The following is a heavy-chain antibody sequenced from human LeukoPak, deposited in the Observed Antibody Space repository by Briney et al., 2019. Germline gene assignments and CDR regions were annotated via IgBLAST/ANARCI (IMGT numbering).Heavy chain of an antibody. CDR2: INHSGST. CDR1: GGSISSYY. V-gene: IGHV4-34*01. D-gene: IGHD5-12*01. CDR3: ARGPTTVGFDY. J-gene: IGHJ4*02. Sequence: SETLSLTCTVSGGSISSYYWSWIRQPAGKGLEWIGEINHSGSTNYNPSLKSRVTISVDTSKNQFSLKLSSVTAADTAVYYCARGPTTVGFDYWGQGTLVTVSS.